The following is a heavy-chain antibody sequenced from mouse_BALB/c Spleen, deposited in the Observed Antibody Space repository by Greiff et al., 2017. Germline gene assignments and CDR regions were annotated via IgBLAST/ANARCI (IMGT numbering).Heavy chain of an antibody. CDR1: GFSLTSYG. V-gene: IGHV2-9*02. D-gene: IGHD1-1*01. Sequence: VQRVESGPGLVAPSQSLSITCTVSGFSLTSYGVHWVRQPPGKGLEWLGVIWAGGSTNYNSALMSRLSISKDNSKSQVFLKMNSLQTDDTAMYYCARDYYGSRSIFAYWGQGTLVTVSA. J-gene: IGHJ3*01. CDR3: ARDYYGSRSIFAY. CDR2: IWAGGST.